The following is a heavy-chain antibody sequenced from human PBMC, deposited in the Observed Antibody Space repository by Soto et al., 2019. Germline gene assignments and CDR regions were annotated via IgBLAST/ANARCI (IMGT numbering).Heavy chain of an antibody. Sequence: SETLSLTCTVSGGSISSGGYYWSWIRQHPGKVLEWIVYIYYSGSTYYNPSLKSRVTISLDTSNNQFSLKLSSVTSSYTAVYYCARFYDSNGYYGKYFDYWGQGTLVTVST. CDR1: GGSISSGGYY. D-gene: IGHD3-22*01. CDR2: IYYSGST. V-gene: IGHV4-31*03. J-gene: IGHJ4*02. CDR3: ARFYDSNGYYGKYFDY.